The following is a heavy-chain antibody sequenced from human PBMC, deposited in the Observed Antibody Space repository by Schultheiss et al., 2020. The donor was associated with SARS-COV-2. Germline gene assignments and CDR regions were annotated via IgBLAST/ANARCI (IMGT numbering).Heavy chain of an antibody. J-gene: IGHJ5*02. Sequence: GSLRLSCTVSGGSISSSSYYWGWIRQPPGKGLEWIGSIYYSGSTYYNPSLKSRVTISVDTSKNQFSLKLSSVTAADTAVYYCGSCIAAAGTSWFDPWGQGTLVTVSS. CDR3: GSCIAAAGTSWFDP. D-gene: IGHD6-13*01. CDR2: IYYSGST. V-gene: IGHV4-39*01. CDR1: GGSISSSSYY.